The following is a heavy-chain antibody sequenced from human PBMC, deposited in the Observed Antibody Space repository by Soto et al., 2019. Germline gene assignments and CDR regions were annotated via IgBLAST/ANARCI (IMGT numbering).Heavy chain of an antibody. D-gene: IGHD6-13*01. J-gene: IGHJ4*02. CDR3: AKDSWYFDL. CDR1: GFVFTNFW. CDR2: IDTSGRST. V-gene: IGHV3-74*01. Sequence: GGSLRLSCEASGFVFTNFWMHWVCHVPGKGLVWVARIDTSGRSTNYAESVKGRFTISRGNAKNTVPLQMNSLRVEDTGVYYCAKDSWYFDLWSQGSQVTVFS.